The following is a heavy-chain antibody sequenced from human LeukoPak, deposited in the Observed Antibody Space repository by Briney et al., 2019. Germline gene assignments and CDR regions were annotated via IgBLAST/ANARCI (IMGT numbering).Heavy chain of an antibody. CDR1: GYSISSGYY. CDR3: ARHYCSSTSCYTGIDY. Sequence: PSETLSLTCAVSGYSISSGYYWGWIRQPPGKGLEWIGSIYHSGSTYYNPSLKSRATISVDTSKNQFSLKLSSVTAADTAVYYCARHYCSSTSCYTGIDYWGQGTLVTVSS. V-gene: IGHV4-38-2*01. J-gene: IGHJ4*02. CDR2: IYHSGST. D-gene: IGHD2-2*02.